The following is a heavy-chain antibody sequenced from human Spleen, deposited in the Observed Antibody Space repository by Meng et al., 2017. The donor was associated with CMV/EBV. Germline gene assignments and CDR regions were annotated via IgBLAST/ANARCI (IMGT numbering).Heavy chain of an antibody. D-gene: IGHD3-22*01. J-gene: IGHJ4*02. CDR1: GFTFSSYW. CDR3: ARDSPPLYHYYDSSGYPY. Sequence: GGSLRLSCAASGFTFSSYWMSWVRQAPGKGLEWVANIKQDGSEKYYVDSVKGRFTISRDNAKNSLYLQMNSLRAEDTAVYYCARDSPPLYHYYDSSGYPYWGQGTLVTVSS. V-gene: IGHV3-7*01. CDR2: IKQDGSEK.